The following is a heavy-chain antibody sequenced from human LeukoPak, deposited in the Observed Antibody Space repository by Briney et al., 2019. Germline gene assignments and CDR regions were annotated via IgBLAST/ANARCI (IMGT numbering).Heavy chain of an antibody. CDR3: ARDVVTIFGVVLDAFDI. Sequence: VSVKVSCKASGYTFTSYGISWVRQAPGQGLEWMGWISAYNGNTNYAQKLQGRVTMTTDTSTSTAYMELRSLRSDDTAVYYCARDVVTIFGVVLDAFDIWGQGTMVTVSS. J-gene: IGHJ3*02. CDR1: GYTFTSYG. V-gene: IGHV1-18*01. D-gene: IGHD3-3*01. CDR2: ISAYNGNT.